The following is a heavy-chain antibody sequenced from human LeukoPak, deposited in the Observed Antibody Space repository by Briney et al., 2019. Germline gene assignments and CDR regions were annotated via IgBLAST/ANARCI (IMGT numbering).Heavy chain of an antibody. CDR1: GGSFSGYY. CDR3: ARVGYGYGRGYGY. J-gene: IGHJ4*02. CDR2: INHSGST. D-gene: IGHD5-18*01. V-gene: IGHV4-34*01. Sequence: TSETLSLTCAVYGGSFSGYYWSWIRQPPGKGLEWIGEINHSGSTNYNPSLKRRVTISVDTSKNQFSLKLSSVTAADTAVYYCARVGYGYGRGYGYWGQGTLVTVSS.